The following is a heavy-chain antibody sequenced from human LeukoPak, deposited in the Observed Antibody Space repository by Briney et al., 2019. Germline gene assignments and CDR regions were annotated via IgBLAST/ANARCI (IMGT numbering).Heavy chain of an antibody. Sequence: ASVKVSCKASGYTFTSYYMHWVRQAPGQGLEWMGIINPSGGSTSYAQKFQGRVTMTRDTSTSTVYMELSSLRSEDTAVYYCARHLSRDGYNLYAFDIWGQGTMVTVSS. CDR3: ARHLSRDGYNLYAFDI. D-gene: IGHD5-24*01. J-gene: IGHJ3*02. V-gene: IGHV1-46*01. CDR1: GYTFTSYY. CDR2: INPSGGST.